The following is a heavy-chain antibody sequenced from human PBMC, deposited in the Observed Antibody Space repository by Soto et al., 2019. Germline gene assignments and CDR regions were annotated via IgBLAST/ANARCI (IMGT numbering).Heavy chain of an antibody. V-gene: IGHV3-73*02. CDR1: GFTFSGSA. Sequence: EVQLVASGGGLVQPGGSLKLSCAASGFTFSGSAMHWVRQASGTGLEWVGRIRSKANSYATAYAASVKGRFTISRDDSKNTAYLQMNSLKTEDTAVYYCASDTARVYYGIDVWGQGTTVTVSS. CDR3: ASDTARVYYGIDV. CDR2: IRSKANSYAT. D-gene: IGHD5-18*01. J-gene: IGHJ6*02.